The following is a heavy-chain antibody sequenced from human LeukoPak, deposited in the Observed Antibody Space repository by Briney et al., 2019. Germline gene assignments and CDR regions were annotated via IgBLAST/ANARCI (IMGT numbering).Heavy chain of an antibody. D-gene: IGHD3-9*01. CDR3: TTALNFDILTGLYQPIAAFDV. Sequence: ASVKVSCKASGYTFTSYGISWVRQAPGQGLEWMGWISAYNGNTNYAQKLQGRVTMTTDTSTSTAYMELRSLRSDDTAVYYCTTALNFDILTGLYQPIAAFDVWGQGTLVTVSS. V-gene: IGHV1-18*01. J-gene: IGHJ3*01. CDR2: ISAYNGNT. CDR1: GYTFTSYG.